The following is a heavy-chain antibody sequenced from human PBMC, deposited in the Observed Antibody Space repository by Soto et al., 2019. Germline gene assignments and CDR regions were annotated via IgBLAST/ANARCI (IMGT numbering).Heavy chain of an antibody. D-gene: IGHD6-13*01. CDR3: ARYSNNWFQTEGMDV. V-gene: IGHV4-4*07. J-gene: IGHJ6*02. Sequence: SETLSLTCTVSVDSNTTYYWSWIRQPAGKGLEWIGRIDASGNTNYNPSLNSRVTMSIDTSKKQFSLKLTSVTAADTAIYYCARYSNNWFQTEGMDVWGQGTTVTVSS. CDR2: IDASGNT. CDR1: VDSNTTYY.